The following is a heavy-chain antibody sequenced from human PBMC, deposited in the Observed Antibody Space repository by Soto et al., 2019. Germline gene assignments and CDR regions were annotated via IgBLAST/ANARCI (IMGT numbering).Heavy chain of an antibody. CDR1: GFTFRRYA. V-gene: IGHV3-23*01. Sequence: GGSLRLSCAASGFTFRRYALSVGRQAPGKGLEWVSAIIGGGGNTYHADSVKGRFTISRDNSKNTLSLQMNSLRAEDTAVYYCANFSGTYYKFQLLDYSGQGSLDIGSA. J-gene: IGHJ4*02. CDR3: ANFSGTYYKFQLLDY. CDR2: IIGGGGNT. D-gene: IGHD3-10*01.